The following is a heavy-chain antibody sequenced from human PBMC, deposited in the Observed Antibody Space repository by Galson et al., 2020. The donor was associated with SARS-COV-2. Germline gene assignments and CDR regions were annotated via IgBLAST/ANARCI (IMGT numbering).Heavy chain of an antibody. V-gene: IGHV1-46*01. D-gene: IGHD2-2*01. Sequence: GESLKISCKASGYTFTSYYMHWVRQAPGQGLEWMGIINPSGGSTSYAQKFQGRVTMTRDTSTSTVYMELSSLRSEDTAVYYCARDLDCSSTSCVYGMDVWGQGTTVTVSS. J-gene: IGHJ6*02. CDR2: INPSGGST. CDR1: GYTFTSYY. CDR3: ARDLDCSSTSCVYGMDV.